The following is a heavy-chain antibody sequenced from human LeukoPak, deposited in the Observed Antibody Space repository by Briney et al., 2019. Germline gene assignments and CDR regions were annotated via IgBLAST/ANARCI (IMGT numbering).Heavy chain of an antibody. D-gene: IGHD1-26*01. CDR2: IYYSGST. CDR1: GGSISSYY. J-gene: IGHJ3*02. Sequence: SETLSLTCTVSGGSISSYYWSWIRQPPGKGLEWIGYIYYSGSTNYNPSLKSRVTISVDTSKNQFSLKLSSVTAADTSVYYCARRIVGATTAFDIWGQGTMVTVSS. V-gene: IGHV4-59*08. CDR3: ARRIVGATTAFDI.